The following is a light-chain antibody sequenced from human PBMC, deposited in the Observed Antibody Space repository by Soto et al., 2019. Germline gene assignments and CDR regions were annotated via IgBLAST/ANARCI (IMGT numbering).Light chain of an antibody. Sequence: QSALTQPASVSGSPGQSITISCTGTSSDVGGYNYVSWYQQHPGKAPKLMIYEVSNRPSGVSNRFSGSKSGNTASLTISGLQAEDEADYYCSSYTSYSTLVVFGTGTKLTVL. CDR2: EVS. CDR1: SSDVGGYNY. V-gene: IGLV2-14*01. CDR3: SSYTSYSTLVV. J-gene: IGLJ1*01.